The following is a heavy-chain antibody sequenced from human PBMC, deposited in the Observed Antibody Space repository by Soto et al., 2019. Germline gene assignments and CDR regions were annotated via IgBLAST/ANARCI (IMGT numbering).Heavy chain of an antibody. CDR1: GGSISGSY. D-gene: IGHD6-19*01. CDR2: VYYTGST. CDR3: ARSVAVPGAHIDY. J-gene: IGHJ4*02. Sequence: SETLSLTCIVSGGSISGSYWSWIRQSPGKGLEWHGYVYYTGSTNYSPSLRSRVSISVDTSKNEFSLRLSSVTAADTAVYFCARSVAVPGAHIDYWGQGTQVTVSS. V-gene: IGHV4-59*01.